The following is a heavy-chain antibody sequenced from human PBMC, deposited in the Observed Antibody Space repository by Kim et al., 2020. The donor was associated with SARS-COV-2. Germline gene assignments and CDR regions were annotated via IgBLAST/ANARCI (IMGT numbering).Heavy chain of an antibody. CDR1: GGSISSYY. Sequence: SETLSLTCTVSGGSISSYYWSWIRQPPGKGLEWIGYIYYSGSTNYNPSLKSRVTISVDTSKNQFSLKLSSVTAADTAVYYCARDRSYGFDYWGQGTLVTV. D-gene: IGHD1-26*01. J-gene: IGHJ4*02. CDR2: IYYSGST. V-gene: IGHV4-59*01. CDR3: ARDRSYGFDY.